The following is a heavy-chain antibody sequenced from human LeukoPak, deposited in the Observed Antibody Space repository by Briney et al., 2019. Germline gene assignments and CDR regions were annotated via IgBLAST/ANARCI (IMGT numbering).Heavy chain of an antibody. Sequence: ASVRVSCKASGYAFTSFGISWVRQAPGQGLEWMGWISPYNGNTNYPQKVQGRITVTTDSSTSTAYMELRSLRSDDTAVYYCARDKNHYDTRGDFWGQGTLVTVSS. V-gene: IGHV1-18*01. CDR2: ISPYNGNT. CDR1: GYAFTSFG. J-gene: IGHJ4*02. CDR3: ARDKNHYDTRGDF. D-gene: IGHD3-22*01.